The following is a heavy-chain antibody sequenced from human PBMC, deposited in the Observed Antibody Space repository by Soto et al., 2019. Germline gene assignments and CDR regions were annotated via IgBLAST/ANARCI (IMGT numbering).Heavy chain of an antibody. Sequence: GASVKVSCKASGGTFSSYPISWVRQAPGQGLEWMGGIIPFFGTPNYAQKFQGRVTITADESTSTASMELSSLRSEDTAVYYCARWPGGHWFDPWGQGTLVTVSS. CDR1: GGTFSSYP. CDR3: ARWPGGHWFDP. J-gene: IGHJ5*02. V-gene: IGHV1-69*13. CDR2: IIPFFGTP.